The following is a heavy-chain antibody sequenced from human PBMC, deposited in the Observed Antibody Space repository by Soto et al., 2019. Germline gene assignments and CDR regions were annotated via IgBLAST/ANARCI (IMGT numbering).Heavy chain of an antibody. CDR1: GFTFSSYS. Sequence: LRLSCAASGFTFSSYSMNWVRQAPGKGLEWVSYISSSSSTIYYADSVKGRFTISRDNAKNSLYLQMNSLRDEDTAVYYCARDPNLGYCSGGSCYPAIDYWGQGTLVTVS. J-gene: IGHJ4*02. CDR2: ISSSSSTI. V-gene: IGHV3-48*02. CDR3: ARDPNLGYCSGGSCYPAIDY. D-gene: IGHD2-15*01.